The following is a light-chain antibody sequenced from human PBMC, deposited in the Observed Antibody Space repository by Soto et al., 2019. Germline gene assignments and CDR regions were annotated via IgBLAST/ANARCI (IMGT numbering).Light chain of an antibody. J-gene: IGKJ1*01. CDR1: QNVNDW. CDR2: KAS. Sequence: DIQMTQSPSTLSASVGDRVTITCRASQNVNDWLAWFPQKPGKAPTLLIYKASGLESGVPSRFSGSGSGTEFTLTISSLQPDDFSTYYCQQYNDYPWTFGHGTKVEIK. V-gene: IGKV1-5*03. CDR3: QQYNDYPWT.